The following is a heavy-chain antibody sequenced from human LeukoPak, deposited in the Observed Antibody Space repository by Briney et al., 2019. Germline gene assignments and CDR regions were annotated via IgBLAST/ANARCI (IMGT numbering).Heavy chain of an antibody. CDR1: GGTFSSYA. V-gene: IGHV1-69*05. CDR2: IIPIFGAT. Sequence: SVKVSCKASGGTFSSYAFTWVRQAPGQGLEWMGRIIPIFGATNYAQKFQGRVTITTDESTSTAYMELSSLRSEDTAVYYCALAVAGSTFDIWGQGTMVTVSS. D-gene: IGHD6-19*01. J-gene: IGHJ3*02. CDR3: ALAVAGSTFDI.